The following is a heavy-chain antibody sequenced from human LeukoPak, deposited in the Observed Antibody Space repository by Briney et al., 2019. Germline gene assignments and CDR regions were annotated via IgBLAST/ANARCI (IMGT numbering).Heavy chain of an antibody. Sequence: PSETLSLTCAVYGGSFSGYYWSWIRQPPGKGLEWIGEINHSGSTNYNPSLKSRVTISVDTSKNQFSLKLSSVTAADTAVYYCARSLGVVVAQKGIWGQGTMVTVSS. CDR1: GGSFSGYY. CDR3: ARSLGVVVAQKGI. V-gene: IGHV4-34*01. J-gene: IGHJ3*02. CDR2: INHSGST. D-gene: IGHD3-22*01.